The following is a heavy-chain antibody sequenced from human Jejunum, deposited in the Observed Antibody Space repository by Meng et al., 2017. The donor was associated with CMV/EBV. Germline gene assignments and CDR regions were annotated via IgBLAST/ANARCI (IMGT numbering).Heavy chain of an antibody. V-gene: IGHV3-74*01. CDR1: GFNLKSYY. D-gene: IGHD3/OR15-3a*01. Sequence: GFNLKSYYMHWVRQAPGKGLVWVSRTNSDGSITVYADAVKGRFTISRDNAKSTAYLQMNGLRGDDTAVYFCVRGGYDFWSGYGGPWGQGTLVTVSS. CDR3: VRGGYDFWSGYGGP. CDR2: TNSDGSIT. J-gene: IGHJ5*02.